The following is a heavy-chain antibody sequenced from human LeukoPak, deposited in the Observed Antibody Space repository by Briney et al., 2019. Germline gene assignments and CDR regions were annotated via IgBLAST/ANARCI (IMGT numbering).Heavy chain of an antibody. CDR3: ARDLRGDSSGWFPDY. CDR1: GYTFTSYY. V-gene: IGHV1-46*01. J-gene: IGHJ4*02. CDR2: INPSGGST. Sequence: GASVKVSCKASGYTFTSYYMHWVRQAPGQGLEWMGIINPSGGSTSYAQKFQGRVTMTRDTSTSTVYMELSSLRSEDTAVYYCARDLRGDSSGWFPDYWGQGTLVTVSS. D-gene: IGHD6-19*01.